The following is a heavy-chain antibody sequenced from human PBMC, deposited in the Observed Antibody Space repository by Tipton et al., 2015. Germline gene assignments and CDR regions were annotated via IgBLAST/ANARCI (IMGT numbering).Heavy chain of an antibody. CDR2: IYYSGSP. CDR1: GDSISSSSYY. D-gene: IGHD2-15*01. CDR3: ARYSARANGIDAFDI. Sequence: TLSLTCTVSGDSISSSSYYWGWIRQPPGKGLEWIGNIYYSGSPYYSPSLESRVTISVDTSKNQFSLRLSSVTAADTAVYYCARYSARANGIDAFDIWGQGTMVAVSS. V-gene: IGHV4-39*01. J-gene: IGHJ3*02.